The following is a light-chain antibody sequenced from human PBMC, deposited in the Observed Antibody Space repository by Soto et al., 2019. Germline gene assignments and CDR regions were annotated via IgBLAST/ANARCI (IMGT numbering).Light chain of an antibody. Sequence: DIQMTQSPSSLSASVGDRVTITCLASQVISKFLNWYQLKPGKAPKLLIFDASELETGVTSRFSGHRSGTDFSFIISSLQPEDIATYYCQQYDNYPLTFGGGTKVDI. CDR3: QQYDNYPLT. CDR2: DAS. V-gene: IGKV1-33*01. J-gene: IGKJ4*01. CDR1: QVISKF.